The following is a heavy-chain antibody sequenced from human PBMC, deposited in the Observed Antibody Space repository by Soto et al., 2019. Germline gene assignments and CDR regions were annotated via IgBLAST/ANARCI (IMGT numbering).Heavy chain of an antibody. V-gene: IGHV3-11*01. Sequence: QVQLVESGGGLVKPGGSLRLSCAASGFSFSNYYMTWIRQAPGKGLEWVSYISGSGTAIYYADSVKGRFTISRDNANNSLYLQMNSLRVEDTGVYYSARDSGGFDYWGERTLVTVSS. J-gene: IGHJ4*02. CDR3: ARDSGGFDY. D-gene: IGHD1-26*01. CDR1: GFSFSNYY. CDR2: ISGSGTAI.